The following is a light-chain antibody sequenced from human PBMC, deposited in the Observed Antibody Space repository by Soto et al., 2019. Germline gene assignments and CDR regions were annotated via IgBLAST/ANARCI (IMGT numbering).Light chain of an antibody. V-gene: IGLV2-11*01. J-gene: IGLJ1*01. CDR1: SRDVGGYNY. CDR2: EVS. CDR3: LSYADTAYV. Sequence: QSALTQPRSVSGSPGQSVTISCTGTSRDVGGYNYVSWYQQYPGKVPKLMIYEVSERPSGVPDRFSGSKSGNTAFLTVSGLQAEDEADYYCLSYADTAYVFGTGTKLTVL.